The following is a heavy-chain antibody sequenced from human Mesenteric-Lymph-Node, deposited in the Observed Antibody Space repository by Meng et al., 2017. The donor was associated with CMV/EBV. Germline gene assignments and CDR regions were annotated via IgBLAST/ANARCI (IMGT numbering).Heavy chain of an antibody. CDR3: ARVPIWSAYPLDH. J-gene: IGHJ4*02. D-gene: IGHD3-3*01. V-gene: IGHV3-48*03. CDR1: GFIFSSHE. Sequence: GESLKISCAASGFIFSSHEINWVRQAPGKGLEWISSISGSGDNKHYADSVKGRFTISRDNAKNSVYLQLDSLRGEDAAVYFCARVPIWSAYPLDHWGPGTLVTVSS. CDR2: ISGSGDNK.